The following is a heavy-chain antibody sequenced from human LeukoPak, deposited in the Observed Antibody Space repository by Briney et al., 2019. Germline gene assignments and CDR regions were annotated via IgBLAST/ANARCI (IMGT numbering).Heavy chain of an antibody. CDR1: GYTFTSYD. CDR2: MNPNSGNT. J-gene: IGHJ6*01. V-gene: IGHV1-8*01. CDR3: ARVQVDTAMAAYYYYGMDV. D-gene: IGHD5-18*01. Sequence: ASVKVSCKASGYTFTSYDINWVRQATGQGLEWMGWMNPNSGNTGYAQKFQGRVTMTRNTSISTAYMELSSLRSEDTAVYYCARVQVDTAMAAYYYYGMDVWGQGTTVTVSS.